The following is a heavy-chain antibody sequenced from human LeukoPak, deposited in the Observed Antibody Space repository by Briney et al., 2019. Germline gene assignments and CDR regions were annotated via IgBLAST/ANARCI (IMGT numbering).Heavy chain of an antibody. D-gene: IGHD6-13*01. CDR2: IYHSGST. CDR1: GYSISSVYY. V-gene: IGHV4-38-2*02. Sequence: PSETLSLTCTVSGYSISSVYYWGWIRQPPGKGLEWIGNIYHSGSTYYNPSLKSRVTISIDTSKNQFSLKLSSVTAADTAVYYCARDSSSRYSSSWYVVGDFDPWGQGTLVSVSS. CDR3: ARDSSSRYSSSWYVVGDFDP. J-gene: IGHJ5*02.